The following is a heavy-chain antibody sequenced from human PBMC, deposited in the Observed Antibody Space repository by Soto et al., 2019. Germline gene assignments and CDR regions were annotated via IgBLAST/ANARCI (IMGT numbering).Heavy chain of an antibody. CDR1: GGSFSGYY. CDR2: INHSGST. D-gene: IGHD3-3*01. Sequence: SETLSLTCAVYGGSFSGYYWSWIRQPPGKGLEWIGEINHSGSTNYNPSLKSRVTISVDTSKNQFSLKLSSVTAADTAVYYCARHTGYDFWSGYYYYYGMDVWGQGTTVT. CDR3: ARHTGYDFWSGYYYYYGMDV. V-gene: IGHV4-34*01. J-gene: IGHJ6*02.